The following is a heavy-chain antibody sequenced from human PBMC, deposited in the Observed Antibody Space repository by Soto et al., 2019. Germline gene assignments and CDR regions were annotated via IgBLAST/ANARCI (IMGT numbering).Heavy chain of an antibody. D-gene: IGHD2-2*01. Sequence: PSETLSLTCTVSGGSISSYYWSWIRQPPGKGLEWIGYIYYSGSTNYNPSLKSRATISLDTSKNQFSLKLSSVTAADTAVYYCARQGPASILNTWFEPWGQGTLVTSPQ. CDR3: ARQGPASILNTWFEP. J-gene: IGHJ5*02. V-gene: IGHV4-59*01. CDR2: IYYSGST. CDR1: GGSISSYY.